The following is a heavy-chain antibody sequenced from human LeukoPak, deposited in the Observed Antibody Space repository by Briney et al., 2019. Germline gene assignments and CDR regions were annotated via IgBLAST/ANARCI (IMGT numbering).Heavy chain of an antibody. D-gene: IGHD5-18*01. CDR3: GRHGPRGYSYGGGLDY. Sequence: SETLSLTCTVSGGSISSYYWSWIRQPPGKGLEWIGYTYYSGSTNYNPSLKSRVTISVDTSKNQFSMKLSSVTAADTAVYYCGRHGPRGYSYGGGLDYWGQGTLVTVSS. CDR1: GGSISSYY. V-gene: IGHV4-59*08. CDR2: TYYSGST. J-gene: IGHJ4*02.